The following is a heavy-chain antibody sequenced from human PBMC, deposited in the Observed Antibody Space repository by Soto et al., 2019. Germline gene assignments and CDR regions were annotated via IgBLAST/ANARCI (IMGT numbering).Heavy chain of an antibody. V-gene: IGHV7-4-1*01. Sequence: ASVKVSCKASGYSFTSYAMNWVRQAPGQGLEWMGWINTNTGNPTYAQGFTGRFVFSLDTSVSTAYLQICSLKAEDTAVYYCARASRGGNYGVDREYYYYGMDVWGQGTTVTVFS. CDR3: ARASRGGNYGVDREYYYYGMDV. J-gene: IGHJ6*02. D-gene: IGHD4-4*01. CDR2: INTNTGNP. CDR1: GYSFTSYA.